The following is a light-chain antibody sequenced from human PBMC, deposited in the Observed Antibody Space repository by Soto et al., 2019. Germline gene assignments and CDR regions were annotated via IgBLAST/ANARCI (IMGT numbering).Light chain of an antibody. CDR2: SND. Sequence: QSVLTQPPSASGTPGQTVTISCSGSSFNIGFNYVYWYQQLPGMAPKLLIHSNDERPSGVPDRFSGSKSGTSASLAISGLRSEDEAEYYCAACDDSMSCGVFGTGTKLTVL. J-gene: IGLJ1*01. V-gene: IGLV1-47*02. CDR1: SFNIGFNY. CDR3: AACDDSMSCGV.